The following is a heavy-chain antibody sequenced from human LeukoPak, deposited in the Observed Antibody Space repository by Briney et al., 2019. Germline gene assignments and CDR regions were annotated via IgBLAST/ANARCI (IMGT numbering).Heavy chain of an antibody. CDR2: IYYSGST. Sequence: SETLSLTCTVSGGSISSHYWSWIRQPSGKGLEWIGYIYYSGSTNYNPSLKSRVTISVDTSKNQFSLKLSSVTAADTAVYYCARGYYYYYMDVWGKGTTVTVSS. CDR1: GGSISSHY. CDR3: ARGYYYYYMDV. V-gene: IGHV4-59*11. J-gene: IGHJ6*03.